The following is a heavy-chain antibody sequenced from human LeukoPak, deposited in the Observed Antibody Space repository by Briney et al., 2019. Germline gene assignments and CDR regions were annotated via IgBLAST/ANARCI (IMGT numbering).Heavy chain of an antibody. J-gene: IGHJ4*02. Sequence: ASVKVSCKASGYTFTGYYMHWVRQAPGQGLEWMGWINPNSGGTNYAQKFQGRVTMTRDTSISTAYMELSRLRSDDTVVYYCASKPPLWLQPIDYWGQGTLVTVSS. D-gene: IGHD5-24*01. CDR3: ASKPPLWLQPIDY. CDR1: GYTFTGYY. CDR2: INPNSGGT. V-gene: IGHV1-2*02.